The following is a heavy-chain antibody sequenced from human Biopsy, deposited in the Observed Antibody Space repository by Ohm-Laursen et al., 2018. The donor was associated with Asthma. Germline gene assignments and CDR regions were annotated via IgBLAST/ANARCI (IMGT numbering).Heavy chain of an antibody. J-gene: IGHJ6*02. Sequence: ASVKVSCKASGDSLGSFINYAISWVRQAPRQGLEWMGGLIPVLGTADYAPMFEGRVTITADESTSTAYLEVTNLRFEDTVVYFCARGYRGPNRIVFYFPGMEDRGQGNTVHVSS. CDR3: ARGYRGPNRIVFYFPGMED. CDR2: LIPVLGTA. CDR1: GDSLGSFINYA. D-gene: IGHD5-12*01. V-gene: IGHV1-69*13.